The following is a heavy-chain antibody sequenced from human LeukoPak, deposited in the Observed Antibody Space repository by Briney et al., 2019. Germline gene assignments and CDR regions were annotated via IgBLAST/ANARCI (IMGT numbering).Heavy chain of an antibody. J-gene: IGHJ5*02. CDR1: GYTFTGYY. Sequence: GASVKVSCKASGYTFTGYYMHWVRQAPGQGLEWMGRINPNSGGTNYAQKFQGRVTMTRDTSISTAYMELSGLRSDDTAVYYCARDEALLWFGELLGELFDPWGQGTLVTVSS. CDR2: INPNSGGT. CDR3: ARDEALLWFGELLGELFDP. V-gene: IGHV1-2*06. D-gene: IGHD3-10*01.